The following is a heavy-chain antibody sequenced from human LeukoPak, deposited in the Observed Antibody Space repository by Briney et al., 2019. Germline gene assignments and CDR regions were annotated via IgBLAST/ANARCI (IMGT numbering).Heavy chain of an antibody. V-gene: IGHV3-23*01. J-gene: IGHJ4*02. CDR3: AKDVDSSGYYLSFDY. CDR1: GFTFSSYA. Sequence: PGGSLRLSCAASGFTFSSYAMSWVRQAPGKGLEWVSAISGSGGNTYYADSVKGRFTLSRDDSKNTLYLQMNSLRAEDTAVYYCAKDVDSSGYYLSFDYWGQGTLVTVSS. CDR2: ISGSGGNT. D-gene: IGHD3-22*01.